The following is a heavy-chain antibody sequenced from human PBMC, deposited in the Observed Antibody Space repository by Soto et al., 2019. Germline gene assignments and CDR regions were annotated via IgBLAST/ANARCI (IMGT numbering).Heavy chain of an antibody. V-gene: IGHV3-23*01. Sequence: GGSLRLSCAASGFTFSSYAMSWVRQAPGKGLEWVSAISGSGGSTYYADSVKGRFTISRDNSKNTLYLQMNSLRAEDTAVYYCAKDPTPLIAAAPVGRIDYWGQGTLVTVSS. CDR1: GFTFSSYA. J-gene: IGHJ4*02. CDR3: AKDPTPLIAAAPVGRIDY. D-gene: IGHD6-13*01. CDR2: ISGSGGST.